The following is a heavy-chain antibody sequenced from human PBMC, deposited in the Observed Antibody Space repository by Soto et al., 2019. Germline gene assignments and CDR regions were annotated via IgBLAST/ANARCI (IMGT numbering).Heavy chain of an antibody. CDR2: ISSSSSTI. CDR1: GFTFSSYS. CDR3: ALSMRGIAAKSYYYYYGMDV. V-gene: IGHV3-48*02. J-gene: IGHJ6*02. Sequence: GGSLRLSCAASGFTFSSYSMNWVRQAPGKGLEWVSYISSSSSTIYYADSVKGRFTISRDNAKNSLYLQMNSLRDEDTAVYYCALSMRGIAAKSYYYYYGMDVWGQGTTVTVSS. D-gene: IGHD6-13*01.